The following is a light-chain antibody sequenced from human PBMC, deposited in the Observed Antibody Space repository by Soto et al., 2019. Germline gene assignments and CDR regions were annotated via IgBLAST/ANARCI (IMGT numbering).Light chain of an antibody. J-gene: IGKJ2*01. CDR2: GAS. V-gene: IGKV3-15*01. CDR3: QHYYDTWYT. Sequence: EIVMTQSPATLSVSPGERAALSCRASQSIRSNLAWYQQKPGQAPRLLIYGASTRATGIPARFSGSGSGTEFTLTISSLQSEDFAVYYCQHYYDTWYTFGQGTKLEI. CDR1: QSIRSN.